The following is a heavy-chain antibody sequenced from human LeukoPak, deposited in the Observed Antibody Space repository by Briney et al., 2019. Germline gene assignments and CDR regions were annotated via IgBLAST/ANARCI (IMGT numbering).Heavy chain of an antibody. D-gene: IGHD3-16*01. CDR2: ISGSGGST. CDR1: GLTFSSYA. CDR3: AKLRADYYYYGMDV. J-gene: IGHJ6*02. Sequence: GGSLRLSCAASGLTFSSYAMSWVRQAPGKGLEWVSAISGSGGSTYYADSVKGRFTISRDNSKNTLYLQMNSLRAEDTAVYYCAKLRADYYYYGMDVWGQGTTVTVSS. V-gene: IGHV3-23*01.